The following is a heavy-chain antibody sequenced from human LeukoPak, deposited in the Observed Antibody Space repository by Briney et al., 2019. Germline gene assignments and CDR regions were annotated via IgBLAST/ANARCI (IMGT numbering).Heavy chain of an antibody. V-gene: IGHV3-48*02. CDR3: ARDRTTLIDY. D-gene: IGHD1-14*01. CDR1: GFTFSSYS. Sequence: GGSLRLSCSASGFTFSSYSMDWARQAPGKGLEWLSYLTSSSGTIYYADSVKGRFTVSKDNAKNSLYLQMNSLRDEDTAVYYCARDRTTLIDYWGQGIQVTVSS. J-gene: IGHJ4*01. CDR2: LTSSSGTI.